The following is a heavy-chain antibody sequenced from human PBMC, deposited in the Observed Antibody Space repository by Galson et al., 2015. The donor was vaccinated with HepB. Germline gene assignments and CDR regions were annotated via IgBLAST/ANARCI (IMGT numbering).Heavy chain of an antibody. J-gene: IGHJ4*02. D-gene: IGHD5-24*01. CDR2: ISSHEGT. CDR1: GGSISTYY. Sequence: SETLSLTCTVSGGSISTYYWSWVRQPPGKGLEWIGFISSHEGTSYNPSLKSRVTISVDTSKNQFSLKLTSVTAADTALYYCVRGGYTTLPFSYWGQGTLVTVSS. CDR3: VRGGYTTLPFSY. V-gene: IGHV4-59*01.